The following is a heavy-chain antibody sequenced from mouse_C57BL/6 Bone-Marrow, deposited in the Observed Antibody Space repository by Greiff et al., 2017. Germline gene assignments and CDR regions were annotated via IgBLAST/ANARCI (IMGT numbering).Heavy chain of an antibody. CDR1: GYTFTSYW. D-gene: IGHD1-1*01. CDR3: TRFITTVVEGAWFAY. Sequence: DVKLQESGTVLARPGASVKMSCKTSGYTFTSYWMHWVKQRPGQGLEWIGAIYPGNSDTSYNQKFKGKAKLTAVTSASTAYMELSSLTNEDSAVYYCTRFITTVVEGAWFAYWGQGTLVTVSA. J-gene: IGHJ3*01. CDR2: IYPGNSDT. V-gene: IGHV1-5*01.